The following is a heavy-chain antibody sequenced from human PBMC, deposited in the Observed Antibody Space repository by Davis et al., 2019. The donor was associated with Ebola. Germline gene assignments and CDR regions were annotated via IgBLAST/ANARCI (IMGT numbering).Heavy chain of an antibody. J-gene: IGHJ4*02. CDR2: IYYSRST. CDR3: ARSGYTGYDQRINFDF. V-gene: IGHV4-59*08. Sequence: MPSDTLSLTCPAPGGPISSYYWSWIRQLPGKGLEWIGYIYYSRSTDYNPSLKSRVTISLDTSKNQFSLKLNSVTAADTAMYYCARSGYTGYDQRINFDFWGQGTLVTVSS. D-gene: IGHD5-12*01. CDR1: GGPISSYY.